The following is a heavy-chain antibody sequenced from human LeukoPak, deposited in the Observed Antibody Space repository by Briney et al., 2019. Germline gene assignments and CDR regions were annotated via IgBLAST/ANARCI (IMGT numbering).Heavy chain of an antibody. V-gene: IGHV3-11*01. CDR2: ISNRGSTI. CDR1: GFTFSDFY. Sequence: GGSLRLSCVASGFTFSDFYMTWIRQAPGKGLEWVSYISNRGSTIHYADSVRGRFTISRDNAKKSLYLQMNSLRAEDTAVYYCARSADRSGYFREITLYYFDYWGQGTLVTVSS. D-gene: IGHD3-22*01. CDR3: ARSADRSGYFREITLYYFDY. J-gene: IGHJ4*02.